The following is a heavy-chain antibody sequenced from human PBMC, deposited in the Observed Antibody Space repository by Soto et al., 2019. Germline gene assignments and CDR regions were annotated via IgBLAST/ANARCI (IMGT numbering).Heavy chain of an antibody. D-gene: IGHD5-18*01. CDR2: ISSNGGST. CDR3: ARDRYSYGYVWFDP. Sequence: GGSLRLSCAASGFTFSSYAVHWVRQAPGKGLEYVSAISSNGGSTYYANSVKGRFTISRDNSKNTLYLQMGSLRAEDMAVYYCARDRYSYGYVWFDPWGQGTLVTVSS. CDR1: GFTFSSYA. J-gene: IGHJ5*02. V-gene: IGHV3-64*01.